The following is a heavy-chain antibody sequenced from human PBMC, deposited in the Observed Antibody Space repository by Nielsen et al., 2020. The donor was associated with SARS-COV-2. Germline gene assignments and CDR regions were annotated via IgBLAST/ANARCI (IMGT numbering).Heavy chain of an antibody. CDR3: ARGSFGELLSPFDY. D-gene: IGHD3-10*01. CDR2: ISHDGSNK. J-gene: IGHJ4*02. Sequence: WIRQPPGKGLEWVAVISHDGSNKYYADSVKGRFTISRDNAKNSLYLHMNSLRADDTAVYYCARGSFGELLSPFDYWGQGTQVTVSS. V-gene: IGHV3-33*05.